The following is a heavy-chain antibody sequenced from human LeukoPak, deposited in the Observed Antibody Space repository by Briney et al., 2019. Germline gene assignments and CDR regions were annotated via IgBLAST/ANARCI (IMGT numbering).Heavy chain of an antibody. CDR2: ISSSSSYI. D-gene: IGHD2-21*01. Sequence: PGGSLRLSCAASGFTFSSYSMNWVRQAPGKGLEWVSSISSSSSYIYYADSVKGRFTISRDNAKNSLYLQMNSLRAEDTAVYYCARDILARDAFDIWGQGTMVTVSS. CDR1: GFTFSSYS. J-gene: IGHJ3*02. V-gene: IGHV3-21*01. CDR3: ARDILARDAFDI.